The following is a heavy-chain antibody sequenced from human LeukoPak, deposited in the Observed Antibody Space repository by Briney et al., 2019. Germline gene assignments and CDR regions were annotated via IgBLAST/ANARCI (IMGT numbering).Heavy chain of an antibody. CDR1: GYTFTSYG. V-gene: IGHV1-18*01. D-gene: IGHD3-22*01. CDR2: ISAYNGNT. CDR3: ARDKGRTYFPTYFDDSDNWFDP. Sequence: ASVKVSCKASGYTFTSYGISWVRQAPEQGLEWMGWISAYNGNTNYAQKLQGRVTMTTDTSTSTAYMELRSLRSDDTAVYYCARDKGRTYFPTYFDDSDNWFDPWGQGTLVTVSS. J-gene: IGHJ5*02.